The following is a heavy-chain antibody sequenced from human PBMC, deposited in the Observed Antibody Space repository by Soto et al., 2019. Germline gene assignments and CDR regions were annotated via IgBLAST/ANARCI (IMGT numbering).Heavy chain of an antibody. CDR1: GFTFSSYS. D-gene: IGHD6-6*01. V-gene: IGHV3-21*01. J-gene: IGHJ4*02. CDR2: ISSSSSYI. CDR3: ARYLPLSSSRGFDY. Sequence: EVQLVESGGGLVKPGGSLRLSCAAFGFTFSSYSMNWVRQAPGKGLEWVSSISSSSSYIYYADSVKGRFTISRDNAKNSLYLQMNSLRAEDTAVYYCARYLPLSSSRGFDYWGQGTLVTVSS.